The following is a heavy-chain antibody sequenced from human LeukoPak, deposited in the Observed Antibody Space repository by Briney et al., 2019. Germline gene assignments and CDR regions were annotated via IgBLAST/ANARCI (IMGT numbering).Heavy chain of an antibody. V-gene: IGHV1-2*02. D-gene: IGHD3-22*01. CDR3: ARGVHYYDSSGYYYGAFDI. J-gene: IGHJ3*02. CDR2: INPNSGGT. Sequence: GASVKVSCKASGYTFTGYYMHWVRQAPGQGLEWMGWINPNSGGTNYAQKFQGRVTMTRDTSISTAYMELSRLRSDDTAVYYCARGVHYYDSSGYYYGAFDIWGQGTMVTVYS. CDR1: GYTFTGYY.